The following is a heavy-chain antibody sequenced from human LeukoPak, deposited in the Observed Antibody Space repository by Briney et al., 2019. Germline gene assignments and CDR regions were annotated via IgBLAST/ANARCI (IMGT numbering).Heavy chain of an antibody. CDR2: IYYTMST. CDR1: GDSISSGTYY. Sequence: SETLSLTCAVSGDSISSGTYYWGWVRQPPGKGLEWIGAIYYTMSTYYNPSLKSRVTISVDTSKNQFSLKLRSVTAADTAVYYCARHRIIRDIVTGDYFDYWGQGTLVTVSS. J-gene: IGHJ4*02. V-gene: IGHV4-39*01. CDR3: ARHRIIRDIVTGDYFDY. D-gene: IGHD3-9*01.